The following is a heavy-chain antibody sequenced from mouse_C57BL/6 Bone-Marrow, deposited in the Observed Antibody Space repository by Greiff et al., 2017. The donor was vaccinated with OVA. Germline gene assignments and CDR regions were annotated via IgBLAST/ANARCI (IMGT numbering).Heavy chain of an antibody. CDR1: GFNIKNTY. J-gene: IGHJ4*01. D-gene: IGHD2-4*01. CDR2: IDPANGNT. V-gene: IGHV14-3*01. CDR3: ARSEYEEGMDY. Sequence: EVQLQQSVAELVRPGASVKLSCTASGFNIKNTYMHWVKQRPEQGLEWIGRIDPANGNTKYAPKFQGKATITADTSANTAYLKLSSLASEDTANYCCARSEYEEGMDYWGQGTSVTVAS.